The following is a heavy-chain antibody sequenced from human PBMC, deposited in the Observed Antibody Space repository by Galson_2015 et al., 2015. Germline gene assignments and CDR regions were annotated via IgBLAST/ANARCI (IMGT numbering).Heavy chain of an antibody. CDR1: GFTFSSHS. V-gene: IGHV3-21*01. Sequence: SLRLSCAASGFTFSSHSMNWVRQAPGKGLEWVSSISSSSSYIYYADSVKGRFTISRDNAKNSLYLQMNSLRAGDTAVYYCARDAVGVVVPAAIPNWFDPWGQGTLVTVSS. CDR3: ARDAVGVVVPAAIPNWFDP. D-gene: IGHD2-2*02. CDR2: ISSSSSYI. J-gene: IGHJ5*02.